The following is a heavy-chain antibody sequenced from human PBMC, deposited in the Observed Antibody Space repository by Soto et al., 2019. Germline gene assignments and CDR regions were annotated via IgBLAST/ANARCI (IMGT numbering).Heavy chain of an antibody. V-gene: IGHV3-23*01. CDR2: ISGSGGST. D-gene: IGHD3-22*01. CDR3: AKVGYYYDSSGYYYFDY. Sequence: GSLRLSCAASGFTFSSYAMSWVRQAPGKGLEWVSAISGSGGSTYYADSVKGRFTISRDNSKNTLYLQMNSLRAEDTAVYYCAKVGYYYDSSGYYYFDYWGQGTLVTVSS. CDR1: GFTFSSYA. J-gene: IGHJ4*02.